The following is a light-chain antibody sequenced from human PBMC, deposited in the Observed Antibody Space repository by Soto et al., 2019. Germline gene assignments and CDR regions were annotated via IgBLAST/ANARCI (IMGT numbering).Light chain of an antibody. V-gene: IGKV1-5*01. J-gene: IGKJ1*01. CDR2: DAS. CDR1: QNINKW. Sequence: IQITQSPCSLSASVGDRVVITCRASQNINKWLAWYQQKPGKAPKFLIYDASTLETGVPSRFSGSGSGTEFTLTISSLQPDDFATVYCQQYDTFPRTFGQGTKVDIK. CDR3: QQYDTFPRT.